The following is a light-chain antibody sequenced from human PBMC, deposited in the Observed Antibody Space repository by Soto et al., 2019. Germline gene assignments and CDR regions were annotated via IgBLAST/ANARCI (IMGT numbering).Light chain of an antibody. CDR3: VLYLGNDMV. Sequence: QAVVTQEPSFSVSPRGTVTLTCALSSGSVSASYYPSWYQLTPGQAPRTLIYSTNTRSSGVPDRFSGSILGNKAALTITGAQADDESDYYCVLYLGNDMVFGGGTELTVL. CDR2: STN. V-gene: IGLV8-61*01. J-gene: IGLJ3*02. CDR1: SGSVSASYY.